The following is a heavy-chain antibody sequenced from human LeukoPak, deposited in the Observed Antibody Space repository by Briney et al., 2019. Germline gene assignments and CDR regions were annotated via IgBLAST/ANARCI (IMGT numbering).Heavy chain of an antibody. J-gene: IGHJ4*02. CDR1: GFTFSTYD. CDR2: ITSTSSYI. Sequence: GGSLRLSCSASGFTFSTYDMNWVRQAPGKGLEWVSSITSTSSYIYYADSVKGRFTISKDNVKNLLFLQMNSLRAEDTAVYYCARYAGPNIAVAGSDYWGQGTLVTVSS. D-gene: IGHD6-19*01. CDR3: ARYAGPNIAVAGSDY. V-gene: IGHV3-21*01.